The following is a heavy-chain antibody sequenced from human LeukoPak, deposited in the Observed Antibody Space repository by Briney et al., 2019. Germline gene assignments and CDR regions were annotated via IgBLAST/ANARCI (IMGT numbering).Heavy chain of an antibody. J-gene: IGHJ6*02. D-gene: IGHD3-10*01. CDR2: ISSSGSTI. CDR3: ARVGMVRTYHYGMDA. V-gene: IGHV3-48*03. Sequence: PGGSLRLSCAASGFTFSSYEMSWVRQAPGKGLEWVSYISSSGSTIYYADSVKGRFTISRDNAKNSLYLQMNSLRAEDTAVYYCARVGMVRTYHYGMDAWGQGTTVTVSS. CDR1: GFTFSSYE.